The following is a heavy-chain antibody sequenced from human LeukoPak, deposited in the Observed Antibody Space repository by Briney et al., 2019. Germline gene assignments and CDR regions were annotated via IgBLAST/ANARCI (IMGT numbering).Heavy chain of an antibody. Sequence: SETLSLTCAVYGGSFGGYYWSWIRQPPGKGLEWIGEINHSGSTNYNPSLKSRVTISVDTSKNQFSLKLSSVTAADTAVYYCARRGANYGDSGWFDPWGQGTLVTVPS. J-gene: IGHJ5*02. CDR1: GGSFGGYY. D-gene: IGHD4-17*01. V-gene: IGHV4-34*01. CDR3: ARRGANYGDSGWFDP. CDR2: INHSGST.